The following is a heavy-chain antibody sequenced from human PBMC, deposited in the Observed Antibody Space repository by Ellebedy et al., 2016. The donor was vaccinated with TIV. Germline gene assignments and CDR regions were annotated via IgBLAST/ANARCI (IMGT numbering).Heavy chain of an antibody. CDR3: VKAWGD. V-gene: IGHV3-64D*06. J-gene: IGHJ4*02. Sequence: PGGSLRLSCSASGFTFSSYAMHCVRQAPGKGLDYISAIVSNGDSTYYANSVKGRFIISRDNSKNTLYLQMSRLRPEDTAVYYCVKAWGDWGQGTLVTVSS. D-gene: IGHD3-16*01. CDR2: IVSNGDST. CDR1: GFTFSSYA.